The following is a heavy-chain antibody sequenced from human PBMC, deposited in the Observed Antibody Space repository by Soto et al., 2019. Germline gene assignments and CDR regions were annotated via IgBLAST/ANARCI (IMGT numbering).Heavy chain of an antibody. CDR3: ARPANTVADHFDL. Sequence: GESLKISCQVSGYTFTIYWIGWVRQMPGKGLEWMGTIYPSDSGTIYSPSFQGQVTISADQSINTAYLQWDSLKASDTAIYYCARPANTVADHFDLWGQGTPVTVSS. V-gene: IGHV5-51*01. CDR1: GYTFTIYW. CDR2: IYPSDSGT. D-gene: IGHD4-17*01. J-gene: IGHJ4*02.